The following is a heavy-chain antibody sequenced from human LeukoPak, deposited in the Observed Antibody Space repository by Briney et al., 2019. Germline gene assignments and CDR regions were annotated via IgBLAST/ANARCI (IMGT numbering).Heavy chain of an antibody. CDR3: AKDQIPIVVVPAAGMDV. Sequence: GGSLRLSCAASGFTFDDYPMPWVRQAPGKGLEWVSLISWDGGSTYYADSVKGRFTISRDNSKNSLYLQMNSLRTEDTALYYCAKDQIPIVVVPAAGMDVWGQGTTVTVSS. CDR2: ISWDGGST. CDR1: GFTFDDYP. J-gene: IGHJ6*02. D-gene: IGHD2-2*01. V-gene: IGHV3-43*01.